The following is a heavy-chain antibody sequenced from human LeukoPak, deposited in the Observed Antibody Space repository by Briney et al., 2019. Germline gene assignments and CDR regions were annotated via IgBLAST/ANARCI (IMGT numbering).Heavy chain of an antibody. V-gene: IGHV3-30*18. Sequence: GGSLRLSCAASGFTFSSYGMHWVRQAPGKGLEWVAVISYYGSNKYYADSVKGRFTISRDNSKNTLYLQMNSLRAEDTAVYYCAKDGYSSGFNWFDPWGQGTLVTVSS. CDR1: GFTFSSYG. CDR2: ISYYGSNK. J-gene: IGHJ5*02. D-gene: IGHD6-19*01. CDR3: AKDGYSSGFNWFDP.